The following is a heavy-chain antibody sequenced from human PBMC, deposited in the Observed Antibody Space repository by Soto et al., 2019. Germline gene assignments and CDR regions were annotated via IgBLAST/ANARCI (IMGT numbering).Heavy chain of an antibody. D-gene: IGHD3-22*01. CDR1: GYTFTSYY. CDR3: VRDPSSGYRSFDY. V-gene: IGHV1-46*03. CDR2: INPSGGST. Sequence: ASVKVSCTASGYTFTSYYMHWVRQAPGQGLEWMGIINPSGGSTSYAQKFQGRFTVTMDTSTSTVYMELGSLRSEDTAVYYCVRDPSSGYRSFDYWGQGTLVTVSS. J-gene: IGHJ4*02.